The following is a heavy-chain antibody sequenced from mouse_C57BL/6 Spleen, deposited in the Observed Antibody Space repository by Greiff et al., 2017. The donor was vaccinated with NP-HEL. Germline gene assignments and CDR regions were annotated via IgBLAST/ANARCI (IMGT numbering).Heavy chain of an antibody. CDR3: TRDDVYLYFDY. V-gene: IGHV6-6*01. J-gene: IGHJ2*01. Sequence: EVQLVESGGGLVQPGGSMKLSCAASGFTFSDAWMDWVRQSPEKGLEWVAEIRNKANNHATYYAESVKGRFTISRDDSKSSVYLQMNSLRAEDTGIYYCTRDDVYLYFDYWGQGTTLTVSS. D-gene: IGHD2-3*01. CDR2: IRNKANNHAT. CDR1: GFTFSDAW.